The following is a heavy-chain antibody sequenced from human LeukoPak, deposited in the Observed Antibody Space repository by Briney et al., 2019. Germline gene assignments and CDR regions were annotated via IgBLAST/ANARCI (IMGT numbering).Heavy chain of an antibody. J-gene: IGHJ4*02. CDR3: ATEGVIVATISTNFDY. CDR2: INPNSGGT. CDR1: GYTFTGYY. V-gene: IGHV1-2*02. D-gene: IGHD5-12*01. Sequence: ASVKVSCKASGYTFTGYYMHWVRQAPGQGLEWMGWINPNSGGTNYAQKFQGRVTMTRDTSISTAYMELSRLRSDDTAVYYCATEGVIVATISTNFDYWGQGTLVTVSS.